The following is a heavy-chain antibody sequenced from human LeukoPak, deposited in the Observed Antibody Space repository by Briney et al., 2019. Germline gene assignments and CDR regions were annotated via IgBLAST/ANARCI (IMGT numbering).Heavy chain of an antibody. CDR3: ASTERCSTACPLDY. D-gene: IGHD2-2*01. V-gene: IGHV4-34*01. CDR1: GGSFRGYY. Sequence: SETLPLTCAVYGGSFRGYYWSWIRQPPGKGLEWIGEINHSGSTNYNPSLKSRVTISLDTSMKKFSLKLNSVTAADTAVYYCASTERCSTACPLDYWGRGILVTVSS. J-gene: IGHJ4*02. CDR2: INHSGST.